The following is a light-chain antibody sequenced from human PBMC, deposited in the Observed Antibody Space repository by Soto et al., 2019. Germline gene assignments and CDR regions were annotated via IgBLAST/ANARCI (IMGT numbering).Light chain of an antibody. J-gene: IGLJ2*01. Sequence: QSVPTQPRSVSGSPGQSVTISCTGTNSDVGGYDYVSWFQHSPGKAPKLIIHDVRERPSGVPDRSSGSRSGNTASLTISGLQPEDEADYYCCSYAGTYTFAVFGGGTKVTVL. V-gene: IGLV2-11*01. CDR1: NSDVGGYDY. CDR2: DVR. CDR3: CSYAGTYTFAV.